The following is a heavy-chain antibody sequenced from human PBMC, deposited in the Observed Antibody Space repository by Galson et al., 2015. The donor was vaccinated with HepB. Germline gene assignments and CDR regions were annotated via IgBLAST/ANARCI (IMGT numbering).Heavy chain of an antibody. CDR1: GYTFTSYY. Sequence: SVKVSCKASGYTFTSYYMHWVRQAPGQGLEWMGIINPSGGSTSYAQKFQGRVTMTRDTSTSTVYMELSSLRSEDTAVYYCASQISSYSSSWANWFDPWGQGTLVTVSS. CDR2: INPSGGST. CDR3: ASQISSYSSSWANWFDP. D-gene: IGHD6-13*01. J-gene: IGHJ5*02. V-gene: IGHV1-46*01.